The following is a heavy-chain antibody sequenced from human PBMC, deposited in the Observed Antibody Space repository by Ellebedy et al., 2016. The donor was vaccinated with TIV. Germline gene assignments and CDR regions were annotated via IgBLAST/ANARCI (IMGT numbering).Heavy chain of an antibody. Sequence: GESLKISXAASGFTFSSYSMNWVRQAPGKGLEWVSSISRSSSCIYYADSVKGRFTISRDNAKNSLYLQMNSLRAEDTAVYYCARVGEVTRPYYYYTMDVWGQGTTVTVSS. J-gene: IGHJ6*02. CDR2: ISRSSSCI. CDR1: GFTFSSYS. V-gene: IGHV3-21*01. CDR3: ARVGEVTRPYYYYTMDV. D-gene: IGHD4-17*01.